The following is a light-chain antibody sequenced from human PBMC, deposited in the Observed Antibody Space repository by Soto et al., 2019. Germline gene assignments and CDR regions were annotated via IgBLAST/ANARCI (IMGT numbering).Light chain of an antibody. CDR2: GAS. V-gene: IGKV3-20*01. J-gene: IGKJ4*01. CDR1: QSVSRS. CDR3: PQYGSSPLT. Sequence: EMEMTQSPATLSVSPGERATLSCRASQSVSRSLAWYQQKPGRAPRLLIYGASSRATGIPDRFSGSGSGTDFTLTISRLEPEDFAVYYSPQYGSSPLTFGGGTKVDIK.